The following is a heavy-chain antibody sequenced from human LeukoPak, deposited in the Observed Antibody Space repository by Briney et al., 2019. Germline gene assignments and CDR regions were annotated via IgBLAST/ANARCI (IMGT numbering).Heavy chain of an antibody. CDR2: IDRDGSVR. V-gene: IGHV3-7*01. CDR1: GFSFSTYW. D-gene: IGHD6-13*01. Sequence: GGTLRLSCSASGFSFSTYWMSWVRQTPETGLEFVANIDRDGSVRNYMDSLRGRSTISRDNAKKSMYLEINSLRADDTAVYYCARDPGSSSFDLWGRGALVTVSS. CDR3: ARDPGSSSFDL. J-gene: IGHJ2*01.